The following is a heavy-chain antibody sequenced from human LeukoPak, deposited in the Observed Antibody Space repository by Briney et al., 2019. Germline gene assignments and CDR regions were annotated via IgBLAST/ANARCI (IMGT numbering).Heavy chain of an antibody. J-gene: IGHJ4*02. CDR1: ALTVTNTY. D-gene: IGHD5-12*01. Sequence: PGGSLRLSCAASALTVTNTYMSWVRQAPGMGLEWVSVIYIGGSTYYADSVKGRFTISRDSSENTVYLQMTSLRVEDTAVYYCAKGLFSAYDKYLDSWGQGTLVTVSS. CDR2: IYIGGST. CDR3: AKGLFSAYDKYLDS. V-gene: IGHV3-53*01.